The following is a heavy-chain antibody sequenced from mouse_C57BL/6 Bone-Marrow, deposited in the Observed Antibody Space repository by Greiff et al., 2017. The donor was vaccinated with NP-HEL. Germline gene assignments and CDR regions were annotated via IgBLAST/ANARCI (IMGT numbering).Heavy chain of an antibody. D-gene: IGHD2-10*02. V-gene: IGHV1-81*01. CDR3: AAGVWFPYYAMDY. CDR2: IYPRSGNT. Sequence: QVQLQQSGAELARPGASVKLSCKASGYTFTSYGISWVKQRTGQGLEWIGEIYPRSGNTYYNEKFKGKATLTADKSSSTAYMELRSLTSEDSAVYFCAAGVWFPYYAMDYWGQGTSVTVSS. J-gene: IGHJ4*01. CDR1: GYTFTSYG.